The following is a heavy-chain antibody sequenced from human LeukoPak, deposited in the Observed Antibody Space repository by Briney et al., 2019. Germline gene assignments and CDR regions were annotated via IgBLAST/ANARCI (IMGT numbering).Heavy chain of an antibody. CDR3: ARQYYDILTGGGDAFDI. CDR2: IWYDGSNK. J-gene: IGHJ3*02. D-gene: IGHD3-9*01. CDR1: GFTVTRYG. Sequence: GGSLRLSCAASGFTVTRYGMLLLRQAPGKGLEWVAVIWYDGSNKYYVDSVKGRFTISRDNSKNTLYLQMNSLRAEDTAVYYCARQYYDILTGGGDAFDIWCQGTMVTVSS. V-gene: IGHV3-33*01.